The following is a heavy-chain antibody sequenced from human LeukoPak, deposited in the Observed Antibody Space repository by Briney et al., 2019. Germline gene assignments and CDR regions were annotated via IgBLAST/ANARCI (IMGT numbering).Heavy chain of an antibody. D-gene: IGHD2-15*01. CDR1: GFTFRSAG. CDR3: TTQALLYYGLDV. V-gene: IGHV3-15*01. CDR2: IKTETDGETT. Sequence: KPGGSLRLSCAASGFTFRSAGMSWVRQAPGKGLEWVGRIKTETDGETTDFAAPVKGRFTISRDDSSNTLYLQMSSLKTEDTAVYFCTTQALLYYGLDVWGKGTTVTVSS. J-gene: IGHJ6*04.